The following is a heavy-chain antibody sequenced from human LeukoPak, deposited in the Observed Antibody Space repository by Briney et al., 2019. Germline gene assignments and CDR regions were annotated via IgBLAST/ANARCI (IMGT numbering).Heavy chain of an antibody. D-gene: IGHD3-16*01. J-gene: IGHJ4*02. CDR1: GYTFSRYG. CDR2: VNAGNENT. V-gene: IGHV1-3*01. CDR3: ARDLYGDYFDY. Sequence: ASVKVSCKASGYTFSRYGMHWVRQAPGQRLEWMGWVNAGNENTKYSQKFQGRVSITRDTSASTAYMELSSLTSEDTAVYYCARDLYGDYFDYWGQGTLVTVSS.